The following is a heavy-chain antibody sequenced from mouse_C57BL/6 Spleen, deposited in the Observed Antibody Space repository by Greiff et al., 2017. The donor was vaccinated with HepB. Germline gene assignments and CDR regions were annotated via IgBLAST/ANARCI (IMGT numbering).Heavy chain of an antibody. V-gene: IGHV7-3*01. J-gene: IGHJ4*01. CDR3: ARYSTGYGSSYYAMDY. Sequence: EVKLMESGGGLVQPGGSLSLSCAASGFTFTDYYMSWVRQPPGKALEWLGFIRNKANGYTTEYSASVKGRFTISRDNSQSILYLQMNALRAEDSATYYCARYSTGYGSSYYAMDYWGQGTSVTVSS. CDR1: GFTFTDYY. CDR2: IRNKANGYTT. D-gene: IGHD1-1*01.